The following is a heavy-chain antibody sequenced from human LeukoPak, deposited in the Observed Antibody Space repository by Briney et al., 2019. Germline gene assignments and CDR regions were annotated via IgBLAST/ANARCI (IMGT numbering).Heavy chain of an antibody. V-gene: IGHV4-39*02. Sequence: SETLSLTCTVSGGSISSSSYYWGWIRQPPGKGLEWIGSIYYSGSTYYNPSLKSRVTISVDTSKNQFSLKLSSVTAADTAVYYCARDSSGYYDSFDPWGQGTLVTVSS. J-gene: IGHJ5*02. CDR2: IYYSGST. CDR3: ARDSSGYYDSFDP. CDR1: GGSISSSSYY. D-gene: IGHD3-22*01.